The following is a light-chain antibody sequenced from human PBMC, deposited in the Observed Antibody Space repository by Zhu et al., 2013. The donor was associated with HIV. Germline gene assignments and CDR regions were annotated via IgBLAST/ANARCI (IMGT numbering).Light chain of an antibody. J-gene: IGKJ2*01. CDR1: QTVSNNY. CDR3: QHYGDSPLYT. V-gene: IGKV3-20*01. Sequence: DIVLTQFPDTLSLSPGERASLSCRASQTVSNNYLAWFQQRPGQAPRLVMYETSKRASGIPARFSGSGSGTDFTLTITGLEPEDFALYFCQHYGDSPLYTFGQGTTVDIK. CDR2: ETS.